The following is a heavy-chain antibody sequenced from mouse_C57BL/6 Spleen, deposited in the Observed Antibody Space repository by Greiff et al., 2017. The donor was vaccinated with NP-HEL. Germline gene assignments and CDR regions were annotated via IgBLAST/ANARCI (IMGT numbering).Heavy chain of an antibody. CDR1: GYTFTTYP. CDR2: FHPYNDDT. V-gene: IGHV1-47*01. Sequence: QVQLKESGAELVKPGASVKMSCKASGYTFTTYPIEWMKQNHGKSLEWIGNFHPYNDDTKYNEKFKGKATLTVEKSSSTVYLELSRLTSDDSAVYYCARRGYDYDGGVFDYWGQGTTLTVSS. CDR3: ARRGYDYDGGVFDY. J-gene: IGHJ2*01. D-gene: IGHD2-4*01.